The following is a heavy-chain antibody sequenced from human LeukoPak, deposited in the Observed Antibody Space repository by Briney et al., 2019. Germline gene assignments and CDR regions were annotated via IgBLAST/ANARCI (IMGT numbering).Heavy chain of an antibody. D-gene: IGHD6-19*01. J-gene: IGHJ4*02. CDR3: AKDTSTIAVAGTCFDY. CDR2: TRYDEDNK. CDR1: GFTFSSYG. V-gene: IGHV3-30*02. Sequence: GGSLRLSCAASGFTFSSYGMNWVRQAPGKGLEWGAFTRYDEDNKYYAESVKGRFTISRGNSKNTLYLQMNSLRVEDTAVYYCAKDTSTIAVAGTCFDYWGQGTLVTVSS.